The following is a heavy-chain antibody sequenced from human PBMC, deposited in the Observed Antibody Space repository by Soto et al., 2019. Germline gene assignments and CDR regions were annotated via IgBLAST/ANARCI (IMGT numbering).Heavy chain of an antibody. J-gene: IGHJ4*02. V-gene: IGHV1-3*01. D-gene: IGHD2-2*01. Sequence: ASVKVSCKASGYTFTSYAMHWVRQAPGQRLEWMGWINAGNGNTKYSQKFQGRVTITRDTSASTAYMELSSLRSEDTAVYYCGREDIVLVPAAQYYFDYWGQGTLVTVSS. CDR2: INAGNGNT. CDR1: GYTFTSYA. CDR3: GREDIVLVPAAQYYFDY.